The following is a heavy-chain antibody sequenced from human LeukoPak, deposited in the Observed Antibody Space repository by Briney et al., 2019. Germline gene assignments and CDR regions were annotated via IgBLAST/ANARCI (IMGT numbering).Heavy chain of an antibody. D-gene: IGHD3-3*01. J-gene: IGHJ6*03. V-gene: IGHV1-69*05. CDR2: IIPIFGTA. CDR1: GGTFSSYA. CDR3: ARSSTIFGSQSYYYYMDV. Sequence: EASVKVSCKASGGTFSSYAISWVRQAPGQGLEWMGGIIPIFGTANYAQKFQGRVTITTDESTSTAYMELSSLRSEDTAVYYCARSSTIFGSQSYYYYMDVWGKGTTVTVSS.